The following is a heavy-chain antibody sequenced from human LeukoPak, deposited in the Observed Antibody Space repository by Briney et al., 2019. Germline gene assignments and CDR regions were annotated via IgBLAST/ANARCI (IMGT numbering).Heavy chain of an antibody. D-gene: IGHD2-2*01. CDR3: ARRTVVPAASFDP. CDR1: GGSISSGGYY. J-gene: IGHJ5*02. Sequence: SETLSLTCTVSGGSISSGGYYWSWIRQHPGKGLEWIGYIYYGGSTYYNPSLKSRVTISVDTSKNQFSLKLSSVTAADTAVYYCARRTVVPAASFDPWGQGTLVTVSS. CDR2: IYYGGST. V-gene: IGHV4-31*03.